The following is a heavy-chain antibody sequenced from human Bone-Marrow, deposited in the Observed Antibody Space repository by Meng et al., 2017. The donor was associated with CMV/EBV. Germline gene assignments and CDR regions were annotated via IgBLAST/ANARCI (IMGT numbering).Heavy chain of an antibody. V-gene: IGHV3-30*12. Sequence: GGSLRLSCAASGFTFSSYGMHWVRQAPGKGLEWVAVISYDGSNKYYADSVKGRFTISRDNSKNTLYLQMNSLRAEDTAVYYCAKGSDIVVVPAAFLDYWGQGTLVTVSS. CDR1: GFTFSSYG. D-gene: IGHD2-2*01. CDR2: ISYDGSNK. CDR3: AKGSDIVVVPAAFLDY. J-gene: IGHJ4*02.